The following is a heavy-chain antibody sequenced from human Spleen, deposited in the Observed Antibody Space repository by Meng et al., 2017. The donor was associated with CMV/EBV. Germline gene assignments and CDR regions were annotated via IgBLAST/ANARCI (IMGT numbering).Heavy chain of an antibody. Sequence: LSLTCAASGFTFSSYKMNWVRQAPGKGLEWVSYISSSGSTIYYADSVKGRFTISRDNAKNSLYLQMNSLRAEDTAVYYCARGSSGWYFDYWGQGTLVTVSS. J-gene: IGHJ4*02. CDR3: ARGSSGWYFDY. D-gene: IGHD6-19*01. CDR2: ISSSGSTI. CDR1: GFTFSSYK. V-gene: IGHV3-48*03.